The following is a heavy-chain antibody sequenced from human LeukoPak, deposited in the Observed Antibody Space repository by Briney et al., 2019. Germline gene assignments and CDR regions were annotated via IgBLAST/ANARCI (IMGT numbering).Heavy chain of an antibody. J-gene: IGHJ4*02. CDR3: AIGIITRATAGLGY. CDR1: GYTFTRYY. Sequence: ASVKVSCKASGYTFTRYYMHWVRQAPGQGLEWMGWINPNSGGTNSAQKFQGRVTMTRDTSITTAYMELSRLRSDDTAVYYCAIGIITRATAGLGYWGQGTLVTVSS. D-gene: IGHD3/OR15-3a*01. CDR2: INPNSGGT. V-gene: IGHV1-2*02.